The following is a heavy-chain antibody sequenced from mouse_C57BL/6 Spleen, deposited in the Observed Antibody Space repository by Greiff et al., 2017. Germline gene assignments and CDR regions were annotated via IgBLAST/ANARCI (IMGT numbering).Heavy chain of an antibody. D-gene: IGHD2-3*01. V-gene: IGHV5-4*01. CDR2: ISDGGSYT. CDR1: GFTFSSYA. J-gene: IGHJ3*01. Sequence: DVMLVESGGGLVKPGGSLKLSCAASGFTFSSYAMSWVRQTPEKRLEWVATISDGGSYTYYPDNVKGRFTISRDNAKNNLYLQMSHLKSEDTAMYYCARDRDDGYYAFAYWGQGTLVTVSA. CDR3: ARDRDDGYYAFAY.